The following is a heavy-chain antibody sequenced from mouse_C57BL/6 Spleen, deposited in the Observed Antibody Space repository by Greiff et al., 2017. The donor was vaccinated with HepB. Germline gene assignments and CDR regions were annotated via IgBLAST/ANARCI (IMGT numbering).Heavy chain of an antibody. Sequence: QVHVKQSGAELAKPGASVKLSCKASGYTFTSYWMHWVKQRPGQGLEWIGYINPSSVYTKYNQKFKDKATLTADKSSSTAYMQLSSLTYEDSAVYYCARKSHDYGSGLPLANWGQGALVTVSA. D-gene: IGHD1-1*01. CDR2: INPSSVYT. CDR3: ARKSHDYGSGLPLAN. CDR1: GYTFTSYW. J-gene: IGHJ3*01. V-gene: IGHV1-7*01.